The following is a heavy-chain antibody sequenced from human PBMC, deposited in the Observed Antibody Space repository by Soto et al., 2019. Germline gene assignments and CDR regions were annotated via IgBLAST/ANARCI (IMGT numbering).Heavy chain of an antibody. CDR3: AKDTDIVVVVAAIFFSAFDI. CDR1: GYTFISYY. J-gene: IGHJ3*02. Sequence: ASVKVSCKASGYTFISYYMHWVRQAPGQGLEWMGIINPSGGSTSYAQKFQGRVTMTRDTSTSTVYMELSSLRSEDTAVYYCAKDTDIVVVVAAIFFSAFDIWGQGTMVTVSS. V-gene: IGHV1-46*01. CDR2: INPSGGST. D-gene: IGHD2-15*01.